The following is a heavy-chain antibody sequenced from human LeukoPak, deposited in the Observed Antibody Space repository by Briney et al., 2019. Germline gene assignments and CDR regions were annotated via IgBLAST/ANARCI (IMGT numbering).Heavy chain of an antibody. V-gene: IGHV3-23*01. D-gene: IGHD7-27*01. Sequence: GGSLRLSCAVSGFTVSNNYVSWVRQAPGKGLEWVSTITTSDGNTYYADSVKGRFTVSRDNSKNTLFLQMNSLRAEDTAVYYCAKDGGLWVSAHWGDSWGRGTLVTVSS. CDR2: ITTSDGNT. CDR1: GFTVSNNY. CDR3: AKDGGLWVSAHWGDS. J-gene: IGHJ4*02.